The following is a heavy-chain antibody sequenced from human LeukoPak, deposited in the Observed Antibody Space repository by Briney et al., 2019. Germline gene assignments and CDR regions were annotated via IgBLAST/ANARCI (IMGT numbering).Heavy chain of an antibody. CDR3: ASRAHFSSGPGG. J-gene: IGHJ4*02. Sequence: GGSLRLSCAASGITFSSYSMNWVRQAPGKGLEWISYISSTSDTIYYADSVGGRFTISRDNAKNSLSLQMNSLRAEDTAVYYCASRAHFSSGPGGWGQGTLVTVSS. CDR1: GITFSSYS. CDR2: ISSTSDTI. D-gene: IGHD3-3*02. V-gene: IGHV3-48*04.